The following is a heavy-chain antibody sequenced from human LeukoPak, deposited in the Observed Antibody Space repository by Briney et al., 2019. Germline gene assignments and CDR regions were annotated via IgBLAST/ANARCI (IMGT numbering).Heavy chain of an antibody. V-gene: IGHV1-8*01. CDR2: MNPNSGNT. Sequence: ASVKVSFKASGYTFTSYDIHWVRQATGQGLEWMGWMNPNSGNTGYAQKFQGRVTMTRNTSISTAYMELSSLRSVDTAVYYCARGQAASSARLGNYYDFWSGYYAIGMDVWGQGTTVTVS. CDR1: GYTFTSYD. CDR3: ARGQAASSARLGNYYDFWSGYYAIGMDV. J-gene: IGHJ6*02. D-gene: IGHD3-3*01.